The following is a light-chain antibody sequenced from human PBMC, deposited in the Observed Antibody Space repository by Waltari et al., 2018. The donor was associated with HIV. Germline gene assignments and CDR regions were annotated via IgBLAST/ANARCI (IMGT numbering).Light chain of an antibody. Sequence: DIQMTQSPSTLSASLGDRVTTTCRASQSISVWLAWYHQKPGKAPKLLIYEASNLESGVPSRFSGTGSGTEFTLTISSLQPDDSATFYCQQYDSFPWTFGQGTKVGIK. J-gene: IGKJ1*01. CDR3: QQYDSFPWT. CDR1: QSISVW. V-gene: IGKV1-5*03. CDR2: EAS.